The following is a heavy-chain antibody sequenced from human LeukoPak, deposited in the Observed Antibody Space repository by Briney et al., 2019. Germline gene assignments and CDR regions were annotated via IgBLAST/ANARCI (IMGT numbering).Heavy chain of an antibody. D-gene: IGHD6-19*01. CDR3: ARDRAVAGTRLAFDY. J-gene: IGHJ4*02. V-gene: IGHV4-31*03. Sequence: SETLSLTCTVSSGSISSGGYYWSWIRQHPGKGLEWIGYIYYSGSTYYNPSLKSRVTISVDTSKNQFSLKLSSVTAADTAVYYCARDRAVAGTRLAFDYWGQGTLVTVSS. CDR2: IYYSGST. CDR1: SGSISSGGYY.